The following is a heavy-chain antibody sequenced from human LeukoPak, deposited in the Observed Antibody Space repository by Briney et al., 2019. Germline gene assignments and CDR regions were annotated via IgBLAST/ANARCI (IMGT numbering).Heavy chain of an antibody. D-gene: IGHD4-17*01. CDR1: GYTFTSYA. J-gene: IGHJ6*02. Sequence: GASVKVSCKASGYTFTSYAMNWVRQAPGQGLEWMGWINTNAGNPTYAQGFTGRFVFSLDTSVNTAYLQISSLKAEDTAVYYCARARSRGLRQYYYYYGMDVWGQGTTVTVSS. CDR3: ARARSRGLRQYYYYYGMDV. CDR2: INTNAGNP. V-gene: IGHV7-4-1*02.